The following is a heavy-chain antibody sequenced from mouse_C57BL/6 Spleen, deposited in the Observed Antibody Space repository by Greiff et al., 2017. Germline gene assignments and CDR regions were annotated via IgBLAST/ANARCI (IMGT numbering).Heavy chain of an antibody. Sequence: QVQLKQPGAELVMPGASVKLSCKASGYTFTSYWMHWVKQRPGQGLEWIGEIDPSDSYTNYNQKFKGKSTMTVDKSSSTAYMQLSSLTAEDSAVYYCARRWTEKKDYAMDYWGQGTSVTVSA. V-gene: IGHV1-69*01. CDR2: IDPSDSYT. D-gene: IGHD1-1*02. CDR1: GYTFTSYW. J-gene: IGHJ4*01. CDR3: ARRWTEKKDYAMDY.